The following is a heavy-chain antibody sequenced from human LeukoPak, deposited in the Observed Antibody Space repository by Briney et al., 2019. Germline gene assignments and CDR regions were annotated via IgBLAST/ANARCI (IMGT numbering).Heavy chain of an antibody. CDR3: ARDRYSYGYPRKLFIGGMDV. CDR2: IYSGGST. V-gene: IGHV3-66*01. D-gene: IGHD5-18*01. J-gene: IGHJ6*02. CDR1: GFTVSSNY. Sequence: PGGSLRLSCAASGFTVSSNYMSWVRQAPGKGLEWVSVIYSGGSTYYADSVKGRFTISRDNSKNTLYLQMNSLRAEDTAVYYCARDRYSYGYPRKLFIGGMDVWGQGTTVTVSS.